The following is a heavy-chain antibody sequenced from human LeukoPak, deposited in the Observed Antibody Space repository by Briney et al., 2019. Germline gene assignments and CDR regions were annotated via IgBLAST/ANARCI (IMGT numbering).Heavy chain of an antibody. CDR1: GFTFGSYS. V-gene: IGHV3-21*01. CDR3: ARAHNWKYGSFDF. D-gene: IGHD1-7*01. J-gene: IGHJ4*02. Sequence: GGSLRLSCAASGFTFGSYSMNWVRQAPGKGLEWVSCISSSSSYIYYADSVKGRFTISRDNAKNSLYLQMNSLRAEDTAVYYCARAHNWKYGSFDFWGQGTLVTVSS. CDR2: ISSSSSYI.